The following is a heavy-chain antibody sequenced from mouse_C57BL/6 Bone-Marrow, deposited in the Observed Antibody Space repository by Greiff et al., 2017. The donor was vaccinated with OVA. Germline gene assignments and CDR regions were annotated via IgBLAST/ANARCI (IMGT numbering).Heavy chain of an antibody. J-gene: IGHJ3*01. D-gene: IGHD2-3*01. CDR2: ISNGGGST. V-gene: IGHV5-12*01. CDR3: ARHGGYYLAWFAY. Sequence: DVMLVESGGGLVQPGGSLKLSCAASGFTFSDYYMYWVRQTPEKRLEWVAYISNGGGSTYYPDTVKGRFTISRDNAKNTLYLQMSRLKSEDTAMYYCARHGGYYLAWFAYWDQGTLVTVSA. CDR1: GFTFSDYY.